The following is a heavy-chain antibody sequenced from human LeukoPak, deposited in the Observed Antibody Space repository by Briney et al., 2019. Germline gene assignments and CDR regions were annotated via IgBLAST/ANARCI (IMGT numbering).Heavy chain of an antibody. J-gene: IGHJ5*02. D-gene: IGHD3-3*01. CDR2: MXPXXGNX. CDR1: GYTFTSYD. Sequence: ASVKVSCKASGYTFTSYDINWVRQATGQGLEWMGWMXPXXGNXGYAQKFQGRVTITRNTSISTAYMELSSLRSEDTAVYYCARXXXXXYYDFWSXXXXXSWFDPWGQGTLVTVSS. CDR3: ARXXXXXYYDFWSXXXXXSWFDP. V-gene: IGHV1-8*03.